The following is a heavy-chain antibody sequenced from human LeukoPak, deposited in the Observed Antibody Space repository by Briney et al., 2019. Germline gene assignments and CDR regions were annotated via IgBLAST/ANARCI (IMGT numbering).Heavy chain of an antibody. J-gene: IGHJ6*02. CDR3: ATIAAAGTQYYYYSMDV. V-gene: IGHV1-69*01. CDR2: IIPIFGTA. CDR1: GGTFSSYA. D-gene: IGHD6-13*01. Sequence: SVKVSCKASGGTFSSYAISWVRQAPGQGLEWMGGIIPIFGTANYAQKFQGRVTITADESTSTAYMELSSLRSEDTAVYYCATIAAAGTQYYYYSMDVWGQGTTVTVSS.